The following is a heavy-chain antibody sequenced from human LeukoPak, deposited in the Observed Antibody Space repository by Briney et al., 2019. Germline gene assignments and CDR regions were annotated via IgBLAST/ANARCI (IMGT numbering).Heavy chain of an antibody. CDR3: ARHNYGFDFDY. CDR1: GYTFTDLY. J-gene: IGHJ4*02. CDR2: IKPNSGDT. V-gene: IGHV1-2*02. D-gene: IGHD4-11*01. Sequence: ASVKVSCKASGYTFTDLYIHWVRQAPGQGLEWMGLIKPNSGDTNYAQQFQGRVTMTRDTSINTACMELSRLTSDDTAVYFCARHNYGFDFDYWGQGTLVTVSS.